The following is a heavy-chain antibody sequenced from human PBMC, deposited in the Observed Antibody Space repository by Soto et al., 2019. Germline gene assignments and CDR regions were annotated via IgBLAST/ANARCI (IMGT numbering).Heavy chain of an antibody. J-gene: IGHJ6*03. V-gene: IGHV1-8*01. D-gene: IGHD4-17*01. Sequence: ASVKVSCKASGYTFTSYDINWVRQATGQGLEWMGWMNPNSGNTSYAQKFQGRVTMTRNTSISTAYMELSSLRSEDTAVYYCARSRNTVTTPGRYMDVWGKGTTVTVSS. CDR1: GYTFTSYD. CDR3: ARSRNTVTTPGRYMDV. CDR2: MNPNSGNT.